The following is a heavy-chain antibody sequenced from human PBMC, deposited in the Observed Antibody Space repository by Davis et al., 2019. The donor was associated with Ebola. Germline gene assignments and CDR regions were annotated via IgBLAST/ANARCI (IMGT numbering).Heavy chain of an antibody. D-gene: IGHD3-22*01. J-gene: IGHJ5*02. V-gene: IGHV3-21*05. Sequence: GGSLRLSCEASGFALSGFSMSWVRQVPGKGLEWVSYSGGRSLQTSYADSVKGRFTIPGDSASNSLYLQMNSLRVEDTAVYYCARAFYDSSGYHWFDPWGQGTLVTVSS. CDR2: SGGRSLQT. CDR1: GFALSGFS. CDR3: ARAFYDSSGYHWFDP.